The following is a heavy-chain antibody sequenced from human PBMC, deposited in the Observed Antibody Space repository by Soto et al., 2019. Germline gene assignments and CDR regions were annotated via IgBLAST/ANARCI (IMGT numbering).Heavy chain of an antibody. CDR1: GFTFSGYA. CDR3: ARDREIVGATNYAFDI. V-gene: IGHV3-23*01. D-gene: IGHD1-26*01. Sequence: PGGSLRLSCAASGFTFSGYAMSWVRQAPGKGLEWVSAISGSGGSTYYADSVKGRFTISRDNAKNSLYLQMNSLRAEDTAVYYCARDREIVGATNYAFDIWGQGTMVTVSS. CDR2: ISGSGGST. J-gene: IGHJ3*02.